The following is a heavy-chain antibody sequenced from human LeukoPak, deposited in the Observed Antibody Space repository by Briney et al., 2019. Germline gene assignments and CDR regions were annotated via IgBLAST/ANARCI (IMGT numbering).Heavy chain of an antibody. D-gene: IGHD2-21*02. V-gene: IGHV4-59*01. Sequence: SETLTLTCTVSGGSISRYYWSWIRQPPGKGLEWIGYIYYSGSTNYNPSLKSRVTISVDTSKNQFSLKLSSVTAADTAVYYCARGGVTPYYYYGMDVWGQGTTVTVSS. CDR3: ARGGVTPYYYYGMDV. J-gene: IGHJ6*02. CDR2: IYYSGST. CDR1: GGSISRYY.